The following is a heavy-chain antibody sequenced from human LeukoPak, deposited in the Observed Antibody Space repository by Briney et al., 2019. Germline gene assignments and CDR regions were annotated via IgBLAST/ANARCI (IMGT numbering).Heavy chain of an antibody. CDR3: ARVTGSTTYSSSWTNWFDP. D-gene: IGHD6-13*01. CDR1: GGSFSGYY. CDR2: INHSGST. V-gene: IGHV4-34*01. Sequence: KPSETLSLTCAVYGGSFSGYYWSWIRQPPGKGLEWIGEINHSGSTNYNPSLKSRVTISVDTSKNQFSLKLSSMTAADTAVYYCARVTGSTTYSSSWTNWFDPWGQGTLVTVSS. J-gene: IGHJ5*02.